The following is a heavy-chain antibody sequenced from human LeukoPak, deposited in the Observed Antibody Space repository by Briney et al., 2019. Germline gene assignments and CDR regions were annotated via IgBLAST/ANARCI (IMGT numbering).Heavy chain of an antibody. D-gene: IGHD3-22*01. CDR3: ARDSSAYNNLDY. CDR1: GGSISSGGYY. V-gene: IGHV4-31*03. J-gene: IGHJ4*02. Sequence: SQTLSLTCSVSGGSISSGGYYWSWIRQHPGRGLEWIGYIHYSGSTFNNPSLKSRVTISVDTSKNQFSLRLSSVTAADTAVYYCARDSSAYNNLDYWGQGTLVTVSS. CDR2: IHYSGST.